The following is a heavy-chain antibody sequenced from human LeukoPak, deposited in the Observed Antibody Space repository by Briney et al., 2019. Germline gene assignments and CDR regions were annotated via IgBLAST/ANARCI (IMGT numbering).Heavy chain of an antibody. CDR1: GFTFSSYW. CDR3: AKGLSGSPPPY. Sequence: GGSLRLSCGVSGFTFSSYWMSWVRQAPGKGLEWVANIKQDGSEKYYVDSVKGRFTISRDNAKNSLYLQMNSLRAEDTAVYYCAKGLSGSPPPYWGQGTLVTVSS. CDR2: IKQDGSEK. J-gene: IGHJ4*02. D-gene: IGHD3-10*01. V-gene: IGHV3-7*01.